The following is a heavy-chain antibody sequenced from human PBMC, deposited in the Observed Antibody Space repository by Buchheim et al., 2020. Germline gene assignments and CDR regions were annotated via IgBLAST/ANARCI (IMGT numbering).Heavy chain of an antibody. V-gene: IGHV4-59*01. CDR1: GGYISSYY. Sequence: QVQLQESGTGLVKPSETLSLTCTVSGGYISSYYWSWIRQPPGKGLEWIGYIYYSGSTNYNPSLKSRVTISVDTYKHQFFLKLGSVTAADTAVYYCARGGYSYGPFDYWGQGTL. CDR2: IYYSGST. CDR3: ARGGYSYGPFDY. D-gene: IGHD5-18*01. J-gene: IGHJ4*02.